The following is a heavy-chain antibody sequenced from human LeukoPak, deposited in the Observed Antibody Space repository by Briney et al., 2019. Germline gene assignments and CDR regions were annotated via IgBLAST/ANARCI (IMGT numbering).Heavy chain of an antibody. CDR2: IGSRSSTL. CDR3: ARGGRKAVAGTPNWFDP. D-gene: IGHD6-19*01. J-gene: IGHJ5*02. V-gene: IGHV3-48*01. Sequence: GGSLRLSCAASGFTFSSYSMNWVRQAPGKGLEWVSYIGSRSSTLYYADSVKGRFTISRDNAKNSLYLQMNSLRAEDTAVYYCARGGRKAVAGTPNWFDPWGQGTLVTVSS. CDR1: GFTFSSYS.